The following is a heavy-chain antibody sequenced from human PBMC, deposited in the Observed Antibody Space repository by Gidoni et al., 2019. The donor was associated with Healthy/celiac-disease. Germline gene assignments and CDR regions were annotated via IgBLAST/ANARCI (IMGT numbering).Heavy chain of an antibody. J-gene: IGHJ1*01. CDR1: GYTFPSYY. CDR3: ARGDTIFGVVKRYFQH. Sequence: QVQLVQSGAEVKKPGASVKVSCKASGYTFPSYYMHWVRQAPGQGLEWMGIINPSGGSTSYAQKFQGRVTMTRDTSTSTVYMELSSLRSEDTAVYYCARGDTIFGVVKRYFQHWGQGTLVTVSS. CDR2: INPSGGST. D-gene: IGHD3-3*01. V-gene: IGHV1-46*01.